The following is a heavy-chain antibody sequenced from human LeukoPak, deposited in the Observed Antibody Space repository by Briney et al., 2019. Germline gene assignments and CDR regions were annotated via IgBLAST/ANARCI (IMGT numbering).Heavy chain of an antibody. CDR2: IYYTGST. D-gene: IGHD5-18*01. Sequence: SETLSLTCTVSGGSMTGQSWSWIRQPPGKGLEWIGFIYYTGSTNYNPSLEGRVTFSVDTSKNQFSLKLASVTAADTAIYYCAKGAGGFSYYNWFDPWGQGTLVTVSS. J-gene: IGHJ5*02. V-gene: IGHV4-59*11. CDR1: GGSMTGQS. CDR3: AKGAGGFSYYNWFDP.